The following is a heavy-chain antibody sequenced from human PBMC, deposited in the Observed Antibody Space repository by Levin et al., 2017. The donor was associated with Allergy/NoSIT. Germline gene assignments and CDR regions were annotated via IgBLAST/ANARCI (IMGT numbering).Heavy chain of an antibody. Sequence: GGSLRLSCAASGFTFSSYSMNWVRQAPGKGLEWVSYISSSSSTIYYADSVKGRFTISRDNAKNSLYLQMNSLRDEDTAVYYCARGREDIVLVAGSWFDPWGQGTLVTVSS. CDR3: ARGREDIVLVAGSWFDP. D-gene: IGHD2-8*02. CDR2: ISSSSSTI. CDR1: GFTFSSYS. J-gene: IGHJ5*02. V-gene: IGHV3-48*02.